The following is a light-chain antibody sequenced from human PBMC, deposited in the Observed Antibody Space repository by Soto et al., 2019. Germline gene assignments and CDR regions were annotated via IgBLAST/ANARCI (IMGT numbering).Light chain of an antibody. CDR1: QRVGSW. Sequence: DIQMTQSPSNLSASVGDRVSITCRASQRVGSWLTWYQQKPRKVPKLLIYDASHLTSGVPSRFSGSGSGTEFTLSISSLQPDDFATYYCQHYYTYPYMFGQGTKVDIK. CDR3: QHYYTYPYM. J-gene: IGKJ1*01. V-gene: IGKV1-5*01. CDR2: DAS.